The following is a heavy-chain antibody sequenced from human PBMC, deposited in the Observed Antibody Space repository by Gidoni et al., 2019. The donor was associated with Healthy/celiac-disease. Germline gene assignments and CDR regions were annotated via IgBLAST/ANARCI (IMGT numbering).Heavy chain of an antibody. J-gene: IGHJ6*02. CDR3: AREYSSSWNYYYYGMDV. V-gene: IGHV3-21*01. CDR1: GFTFSSYS. CDR2: ISSSSSYI. D-gene: IGHD6-13*01. Sequence: EVQLVESGGGLVKPGGSLRLSCAASGFTFSSYSMNWVRQAPGKGLECVSSISSSSSYIYYADSVKGRFTISRDNAKNSLYLQMNSLRAEDTAVYYCAREYSSSWNYYYYGMDVWGQGTTVTVSS.